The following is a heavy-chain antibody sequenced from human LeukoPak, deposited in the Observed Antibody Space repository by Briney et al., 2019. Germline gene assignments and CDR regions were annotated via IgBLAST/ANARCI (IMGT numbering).Heavy chain of an antibody. CDR1: GFTFSSYA. D-gene: IGHD3-22*01. V-gene: IGHV3-30-3*01. Sequence: GESLRLSCAASGFTFSSYAMHWVRQAPGKGLEWVAVISYDGSNKYYADSVKGRFTISRDNSKNTLYLQMNSLRAEDTAVYYCASEVVIDYWGQGTLVTVSS. CDR3: ASEVVIDY. J-gene: IGHJ4*02. CDR2: ISYDGSNK.